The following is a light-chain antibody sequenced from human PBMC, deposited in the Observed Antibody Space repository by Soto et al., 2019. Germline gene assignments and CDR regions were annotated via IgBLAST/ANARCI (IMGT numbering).Light chain of an antibody. J-gene: IGKJ4*01. CDR2: YAA. V-gene: IGKV1-5*01. Sequence: DTQMTQSPSTLTASVGDRVTITCRASQSISSWLAWYQQKPGKAPKLLIYYAASLESGVPSRFSGSGSGTEFTLTISSLQPDDFATYYCQQYNREPLTFGGGTKVDIK. CDR1: QSISSW. CDR3: QQYNREPLT.